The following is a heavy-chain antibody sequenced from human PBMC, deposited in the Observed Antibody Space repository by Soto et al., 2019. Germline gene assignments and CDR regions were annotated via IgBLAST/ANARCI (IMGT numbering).Heavy chain of an antibody. CDR2: ISYDGYNT. V-gene: IGHV3-30-3*01. Sequence: GGSRRLSGAASGFTFDTFAIHWVRQTPGKVLEWVALISYDGYNTYYADSVKGRFTISRDNSKNTLYLQMTSLRPDDTGVYYCARANPGNNLSYYYGLDVWGQGTSVTVSS. CDR1: GFTFDTFA. CDR3: ARANPGNNLSYYYGLDV. J-gene: IGHJ6*02. D-gene: IGHD1-1*01.